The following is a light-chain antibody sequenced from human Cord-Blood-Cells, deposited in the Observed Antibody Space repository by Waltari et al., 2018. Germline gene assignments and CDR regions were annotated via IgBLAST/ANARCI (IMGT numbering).Light chain of an antibody. J-gene: IGKJ1*01. CDR3: QQYNNWPWT. V-gene: IGKV3-15*01. CDR1: QSFSSN. CDR2: GAS. Sequence: EIVMTPSLATLSVSPGELATRSCRASQSFSSNLAWYQQKPGQAPRLLLYGASNSANGSPARFSGRGSGTEFTLTISSLQAEDFAVYYCQQYNNWPWTFGQGTKVEIK.